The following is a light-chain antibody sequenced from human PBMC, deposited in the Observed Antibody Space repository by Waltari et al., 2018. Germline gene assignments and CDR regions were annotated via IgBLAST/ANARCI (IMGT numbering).Light chain of an antibody. V-gene: IGKV1-39*01. J-gene: IGKJ1*01. Sequence: DIEMTQSPSSLSASVGDRVTITCRASQSIGGNLNWYQQTPGRAPKVLIYAASSVQSGVPSRFSGRGSGTDFTLNISSLQPEDFATYYCQQSYSTPWTFGQGTKVEIK. CDR1: QSIGGN. CDR3: QQSYSTPWT. CDR2: AAS.